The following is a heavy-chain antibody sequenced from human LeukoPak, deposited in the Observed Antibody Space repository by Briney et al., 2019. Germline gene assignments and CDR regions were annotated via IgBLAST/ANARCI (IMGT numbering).Heavy chain of an antibody. V-gene: IGHV3-21*01. J-gene: IGHJ4*02. D-gene: IGHD5-24*01. Sequence: GSLRLSCAASGFTFSSYSMNWVRQAPGKGLEWVSSISSSSSYIYYADSVKGRFTISRDNAKNSLYLQMNSLRAEDTAVYYCARDPDGYNPRLFDYWGQGTLVTVSS. CDR2: ISSSSSYI. CDR3: ARDPDGYNPRLFDY. CDR1: GFTFSSYS.